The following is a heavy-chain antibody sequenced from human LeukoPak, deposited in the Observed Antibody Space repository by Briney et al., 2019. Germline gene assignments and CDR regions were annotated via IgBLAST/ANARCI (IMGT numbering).Heavy chain of an antibody. V-gene: IGHV3-15*01. Sequence: GGSLRLSCAASGFTFNKAWMSWVRLAPGKGLEWVGRIKNKGDGGTTDYAAPVKGRFTVSRDDSKSTPYLQMNSLKTEDTAVYYCTTSGTPFEYWGQGTLVTVSS. J-gene: IGHJ4*02. CDR2: IKNKGDGGTT. CDR1: GFTFNKAW. CDR3: TTSGTPFEY. D-gene: IGHD3-10*01.